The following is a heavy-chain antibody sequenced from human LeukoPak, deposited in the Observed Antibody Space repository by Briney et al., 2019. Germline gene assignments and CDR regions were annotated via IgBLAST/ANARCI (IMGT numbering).Heavy chain of an antibody. J-gene: IGHJ4*02. CDR1: GFTFSSYA. D-gene: IGHD3-3*01. CDR2: ISGSGGST. Sequence: GGSLRLSCAASGFTFSSYAMSWVRQAPGKGLEWVSAISGSGGSTYYADSVKGRFTISRDNSKNTLYLQMNSLRAEDTAVYYCALQLDYDFWSGYYEGWGQGTLVTVSP. CDR3: ALQLDYDFWSGYYEG. V-gene: IGHV3-23*01.